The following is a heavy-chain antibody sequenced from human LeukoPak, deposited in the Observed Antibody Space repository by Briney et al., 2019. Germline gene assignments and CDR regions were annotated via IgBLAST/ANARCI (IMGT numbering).Heavy chain of an antibody. CDR3: AKAATFYYGSDL. J-gene: IGHJ4*02. Sequence: PGGSLRLSCAGSGFTFSSYAMTWVRQAPGTGLEWVSSISRSDGTTYYADSVKGRFTISRDNSKNTLFLQMNRLRAEDTALYYCAKAATFYYGSDLWGRGILVAVSS. D-gene: IGHD3-10*01. V-gene: IGHV3-23*01. CDR2: ISRSDGTT. CDR1: GFTFSSYA.